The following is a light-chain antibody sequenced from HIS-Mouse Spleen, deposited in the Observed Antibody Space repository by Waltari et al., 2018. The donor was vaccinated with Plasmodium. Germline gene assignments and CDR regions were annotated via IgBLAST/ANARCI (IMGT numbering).Light chain of an antibody. J-gene: IGLJ3*02. Sequence: SYELTQPSSVSVSPGQTARITCSGDVLAKKYARWFQQKPGQAPVLGIYKDSERTSGIPERVAGSSSGTTVTLTISGAQVEDEADYYCYSAADNNRVFGGGTKLTVL. CDR2: KDS. V-gene: IGLV3-27*01. CDR3: YSAADNNRV. CDR1: VLAKKY.